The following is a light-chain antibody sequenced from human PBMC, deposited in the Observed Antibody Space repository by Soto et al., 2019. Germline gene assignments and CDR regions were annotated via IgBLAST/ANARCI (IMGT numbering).Light chain of an antibody. J-gene: IGLJ3*02. Sequence: SYELTQPPSVSMAPGKTARITCGGNNIGTKSVHWYQQKPGQAPVLVIYSDTDRPSGIPERFSGSNSGNTATLTISRVEAGDEADYFCQVWDSSSDWVFGGGTKVTVL. CDR2: SDT. CDR1: NIGTKS. CDR3: QVWDSSSDWV. V-gene: IGLV3-21*04.